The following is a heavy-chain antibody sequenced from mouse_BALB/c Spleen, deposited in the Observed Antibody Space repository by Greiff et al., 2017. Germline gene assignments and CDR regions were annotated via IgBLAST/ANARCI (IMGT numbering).Heavy chain of an antibody. Sequence: ESGPGLVKPSQSLSLTCTVTGYSITSDYAWNWIRQFPGNKLEWMGYISYSGSTSYNPSLKSRISITRDTSKNQFFLQLNSVTTEDTATYYCARLYDGYPYYAMDYWGQGTSVTVSS. CDR1: GYSITSDYA. CDR2: ISYSGST. CDR3: ARLYDGYPYYAMDY. J-gene: IGHJ4*01. V-gene: IGHV3-2*02. D-gene: IGHD2-3*01.